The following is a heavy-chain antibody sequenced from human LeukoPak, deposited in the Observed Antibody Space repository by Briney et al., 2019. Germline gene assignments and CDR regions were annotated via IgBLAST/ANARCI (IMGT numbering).Heavy chain of an antibody. V-gene: IGHV4-31*03. CDR3: ARVAAGAFDI. CDR1: GDSLSSGGYY. J-gene: IGHJ3*02. CDR2: IYYSGST. D-gene: IGHD6-25*01. Sequence: SETLSLTRTVSGDSLSSGGYYWSWIRQHPGKGLEWIGYIYYSGSTYYNPSLKSRVTISVDTSKNQFSLKLSSVTAADTAVYYCARVAAGAFDIWGQGTMVTVSS.